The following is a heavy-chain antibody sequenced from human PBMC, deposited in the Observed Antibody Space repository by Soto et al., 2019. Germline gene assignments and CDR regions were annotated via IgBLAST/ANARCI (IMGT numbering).Heavy chain of an antibody. V-gene: IGHV1-69*12. D-gene: IGHD3-16*01. CDR2: IVPGFGTA. CDR1: GGTFSSYA. Sequence: QVQLVQSGAEVKKPGSSVKVSCRASGGTFSSYAISWVRQAPGQGLVWMGGIVPGFGTASYAQKFQGRVTISADGSTGTAYMELSSLRSEDTAVYSCAREPVAKVQLWLYHYWGQGTLVTVSS. CDR3: AREPVAKVQLWLYHY. J-gene: IGHJ4*02.